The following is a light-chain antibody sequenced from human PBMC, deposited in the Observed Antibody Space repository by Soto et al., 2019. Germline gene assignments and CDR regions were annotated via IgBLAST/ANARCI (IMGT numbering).Light chain of an antibody. Sequence: QSALTQPASVSDSPGQSITISCTGTSSDVGNYKYVSWYQQHPGKAPKLMIYEVSNRPSGVSNRFSGSKSGNTASLTISGLQAEDETDYYCFSYTSSGTYVFGTGTKVTVL. CDR1: SSDVGNYKY. V-gene: IGLV2-14*01. CDR2: EVS. J-gene: IGLJ1*01. CDR3: FSYTSSGTYV.